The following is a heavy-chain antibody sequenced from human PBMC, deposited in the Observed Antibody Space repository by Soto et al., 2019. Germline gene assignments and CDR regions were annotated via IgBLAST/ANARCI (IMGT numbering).Heavy chain of an antibody. J-gene: IGHJ4*02. D-gene: IGHD3-22*01. Sequence: GGSLRLSCAASGFTFSSYAMSWVRQAPGKGLEWVSAISGSGGSTYYADSVKGRFTISRDNSKNTLYLQMNSLRAEDTAVYYCAKTMYYYDSSGYYNLYYFDYWGQGTLVTVSS. CDR2: ISGSGGST. V-gene: IGHV3-23*01. CDR1: GFTFSSYA. CDR3: AKTMYYYDSSGYYNLYYFDY.